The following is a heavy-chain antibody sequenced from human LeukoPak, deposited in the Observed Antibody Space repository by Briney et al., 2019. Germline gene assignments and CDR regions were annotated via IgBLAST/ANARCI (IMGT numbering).Heavy chain of an antibody. J-gene: IGHJ6*03. V-gene: IGHV3-15*01. CDR1: GFTFSNAW. Sequence: GGSLRLSCAASGFTFSNAWMSWVRQAPGKGLEWVGRIKSKTDGGTTDYAAPVKGRFTISRDDSKNTLYLQMNSLKTEDTAVYYCTTDRWFGESETTVVGWYYMDVWGKGTTVTISS. D-gene: IGHD3-10*01. CDR2: IKSKTDGGTT. CDR3: TTDRWFGESETTVVGWYYMDV.